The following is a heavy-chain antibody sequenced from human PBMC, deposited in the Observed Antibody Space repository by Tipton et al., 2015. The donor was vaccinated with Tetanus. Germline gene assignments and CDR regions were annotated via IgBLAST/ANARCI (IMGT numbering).Heavy chain of an antibody. CDR2: IYYSGTT. V-gene: IGHV4-59*01. Sequence: LRLSCTVSGGSISSYYWTWIRQPPGRGLEWIGYIYYSGTTKYNPSLKSRVTMSVDTSKNQFSLRLNSVTAADTAMYYCVRSSPIRVADKWGVDWFDPWGQGTLVTVSS. D-gene: IGHD6-19*01. J-gene: IGHJ5*02. CDR3: VRSSPIRVADKWGVDWFDP. CDR1: GGSISSYY.